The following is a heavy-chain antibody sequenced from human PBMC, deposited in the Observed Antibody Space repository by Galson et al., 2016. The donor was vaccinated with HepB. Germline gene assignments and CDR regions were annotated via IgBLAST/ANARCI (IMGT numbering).Heavy chain of an antibody. D-gene: IGHD3-3*01. V-gene: IGHV1-18*01. J-gene: IGHJ6*02. Sequence: SVKVSCKASGYTFTSYSISWVRQAPGQGLEWMGRISAYNGNTNYAQKVQGRVTMTTDTSTRTIYMDLRSLRSDDPAVYSCARDGGGVDTTFGVVITTNYLYYGMDVWGQGTTVTVSS. CDR2: ISAYNGNT. CDR3: ARDGGGVDTTFGVVITTNYLYYGMDV. CDR1: GYTFTSYS.